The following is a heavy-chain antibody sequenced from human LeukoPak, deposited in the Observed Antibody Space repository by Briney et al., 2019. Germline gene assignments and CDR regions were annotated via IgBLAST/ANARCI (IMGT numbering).Heavy chain of an antibody. D-gene: IGHD3-22*01. CDR2: IYYSGST. J-gene: IGHJ4*02. V-gene: IGHV4-39*07. Sequence: PSETLSLTCTVSGGSICSNNYYWGWIRQPPGKGLEWIVSIYYSGSTNYNPSLKSRVTISVDTSKNQFSLKLSSVTAADTAVYYCARGQYYYDSSGYYPIDYWGQGTLVTVSS. CDR3: ARGQYYYDSSGYYPIDY. CDR1: GGSICSNNYY.